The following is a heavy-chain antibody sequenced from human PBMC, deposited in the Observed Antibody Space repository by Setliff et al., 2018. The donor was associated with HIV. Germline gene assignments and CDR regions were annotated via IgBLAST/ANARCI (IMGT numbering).Heavy chain of an antibody. D-gene: IGHD1-26*01. CDR1: GGTFSSYA. CDR3: ARGGAVDY. Sequence: SVKVSCKASGGTFSSYAISWVRQAPGQGLEWMGGIIPISGTVNYAQKFWGRVTITTHESTSTAYMELSSLRSEDTAVYYCARGGAVDYWGQGTLVTVSS. CDR2: IIPISGTV. J-gene: IGHJ4*02. V-gene: IGHV1-69*05.